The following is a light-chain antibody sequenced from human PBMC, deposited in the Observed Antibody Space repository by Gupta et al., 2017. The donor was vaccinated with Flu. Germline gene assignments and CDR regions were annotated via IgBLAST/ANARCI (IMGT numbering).Light chain of an antibody. CDR2: KGS. J-gene: IGKJ3*01. CDR3: MQGKHWPFT. Sequence: VTLGQPAYISCKSSQSLVDSDGNTYLNWSQQRPGQSPRRLIYKGSNRDSGVPDRFSGSGSGTDFTLKISRVEAEDVGVYYCMQGKHWPFTFGHGTSVDIK. V-gene: IGKV2-30*01. CDR1: QSLVDSDGNTY.